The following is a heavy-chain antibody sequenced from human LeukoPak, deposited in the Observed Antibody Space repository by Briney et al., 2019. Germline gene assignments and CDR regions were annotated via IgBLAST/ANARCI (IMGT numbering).Heavy chain of an antibody. CDR1: GFTFSSYA. D-gene: IGHD3-16*02. CDR2: ISGSGGST. Sequence: PGGSLRLSCAASGFTFSSYAMSWVRQAPGKGLEWVSAISGSGGSTYYADSVKGRFSISRDKSKNTLYLQMSRLRAEDTAVYYCAKTSDYVWGSYQQNLDYWGQGTLVTVSS. V-gene: IGHV3-23*01. J-gene: IGHJ4*02. CDR3: AKTSDYVWGSYQQNLDY.